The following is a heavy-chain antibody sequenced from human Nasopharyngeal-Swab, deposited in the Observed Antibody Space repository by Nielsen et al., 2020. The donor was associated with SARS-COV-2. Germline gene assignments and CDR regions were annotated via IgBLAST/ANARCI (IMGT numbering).Heavy chain of an antibody. CDR1: GFTFDDYA. J-gene: IGHJ6*02. V-gene: IGHV3-9*01. D-gene: IGHD5-18*01. CDR2: ISWNSGTT. Sequence: SLKISCAASGFTFDDYAMHWVRQAPGKGLEWVSGISWNSGTTGYADSVKGRFTISRDNAKSSLHLQMNSLRAEDTALYYCAKDFNVDTAMVTYYYGMDVWGQGTTVTVSS. CDR3: AKDFNVDTAMVTYYYGMDV.